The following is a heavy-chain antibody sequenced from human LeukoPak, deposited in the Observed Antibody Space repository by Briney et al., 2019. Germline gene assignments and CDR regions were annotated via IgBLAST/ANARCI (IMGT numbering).Heavy chain of an antibody. Sequence: PGRSLRLSCAASGFTFSSYAMHWVRQAPGKGLEWVAVISYDGSNKYYADSVKGRFTISRDNSKNTLYLQMNSLRAEDTAVYYCARSKGIFSPRTGYFDYWGQGTLVTVSS. CDR1: GFTFSSYA. V-gene: IGHV3-30*01. D-gene: IGHD3-9*01. CDR2: ISYDGSNK. CDR3: ARSKGIFSPRTGYFDY. J-gene: IGHJ4*02.